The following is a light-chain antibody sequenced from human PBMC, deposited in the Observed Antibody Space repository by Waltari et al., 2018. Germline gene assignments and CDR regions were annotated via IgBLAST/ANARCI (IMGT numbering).Light chain of an antibody. CDR1: SSNIGSNT. Sequence: QSVLTRPPSASGTPGQRVTISCSGSSSNIGSNTVNWYQKLPGTAPKLLIYTNNQRPSGVPDRFSGSKSGPSASLAISGLQSEDEADYYCAAWDDNLSGYVVFGGGTKLTVL. CDR2: TNN. J-gene: IGLJ2*01. V-gene: IGLV1-44*01. CDR3: AAWDDNLSGYVV.